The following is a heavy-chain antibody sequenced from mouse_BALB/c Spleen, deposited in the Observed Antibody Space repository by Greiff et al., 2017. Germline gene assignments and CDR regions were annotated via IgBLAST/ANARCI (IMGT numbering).Heavy chain of an antibody. D-gene: IGHD3-3*01. J-gene: IGHJ4*01. CDR2: ISSGSSTI. CDR1: GFTFSSFG. Sequence: EVMLVESGGGLVQPGGSRKLSCAASGFTFSSFGMHWVRQAPEKGLEWVAYISSGSSTIYYADTVKGRFTISRDNPKNTLFLQMTSLRSEDTAMYYCARSSGTDAMDYWGQGTSVTVSS. V-gene: IGHV5-17*02. CDR3: ARSSGTDAMDY.